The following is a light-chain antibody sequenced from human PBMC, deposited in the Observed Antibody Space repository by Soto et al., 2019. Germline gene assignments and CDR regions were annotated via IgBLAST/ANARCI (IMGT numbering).Light chain of an antibody. CDR2: GNS. CDR3: QSYDSSLSGNVV. J-gene: IGLJ2*01. V-gene: IGLV1-40*01. Sequence: QSVLTQPPSVSGAPGQRVTISCTGSSSNIGAGYDVHWYQQLPGTAPKLLIYGNSNRPSGVPDRFSGSKSGTSASLAITGLQAEDEADYYCQSYDSSLSGNVVFGGATNVTVL. CDR1: SSNIGAGYD.